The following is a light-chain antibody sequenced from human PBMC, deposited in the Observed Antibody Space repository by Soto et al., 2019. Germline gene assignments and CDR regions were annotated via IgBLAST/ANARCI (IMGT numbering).Light chain of an antibody. CDR2: EVS. CDR1: SSDVGSYNL. J-gene: IGLJ1*01. V-gene: IGLV2-23*02. Sequence: QSALAQPASVSGSPGQSITISCTGTSSDVGSYNLVSWYQQHPGKAPKLMIYEVSKRPSGVSNRFSGFKSGNTASLTISGLQAEDEADYYCCSYAGSSTYYVFVTGTKVTVL. CDR3: CSYAGSSTYYV.